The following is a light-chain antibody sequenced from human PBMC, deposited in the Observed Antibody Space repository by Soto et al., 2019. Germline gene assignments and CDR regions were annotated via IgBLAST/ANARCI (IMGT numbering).Light chain of an antibody. J-gene: IGKJ4*01. V-gene: IGKV3-11*01. CDR2: DAS. Sequence: EIVLTQSPVTLSLSPGERATLSCRASQSVSRYLAWYHQKPGQPPRLLIYDASKWATGVPARFSGSGSGTDFTLTISSLEAEDFAVYYCQQRSDWPLTFGGGTDVEI. CDR3: QQRSDWPLT. CDR1: QSVSRY.